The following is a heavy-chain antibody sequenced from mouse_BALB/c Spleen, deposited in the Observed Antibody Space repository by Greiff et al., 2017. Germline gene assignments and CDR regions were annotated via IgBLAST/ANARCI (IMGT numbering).Heavy chain of an antibody. CDR2: IYPGSGST. CDR1: GYTFTSYW. CDR3: TGYGYGGGMDY. J-gene: IGHJ4*01. D-gene: IGHD2-2*01. V-gene: IGHV1S22*01. Sequence: QPGSELVRPGASVKLSCKASGYTFTSYWMHWVKQRPGQGLEWIGNIYPGSGSTNYDEKFKSKATLTVDTSSSTAYMQLSSLTSEDSAVYYCTGYGYGGGMDYWGQGTSVTVSS.